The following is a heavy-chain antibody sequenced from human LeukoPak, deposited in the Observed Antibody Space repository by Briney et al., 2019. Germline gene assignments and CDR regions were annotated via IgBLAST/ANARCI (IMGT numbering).Heavy chain of an antibody. J-gene: IGHJ3*02. CDR3: ARDLYCEDAFDI. V-gene: IGHV4-59*01. CDR2: IYYSGST. D-gene: IGHD1-26*01. CDR1: GGSISSYY. Sequence: SETLSLTCTVSGGSISSYYWSWIRQPPGKGLEWIGYIYYSGSTNYNPSLKSRVTISVDTSKNQFSLKLSSVTAADTAVYYCARDLYCEDAFDIWGQGTMVTVSS.